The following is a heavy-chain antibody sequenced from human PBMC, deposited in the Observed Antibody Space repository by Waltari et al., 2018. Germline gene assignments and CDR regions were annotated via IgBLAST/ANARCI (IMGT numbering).Heavy chain of an antibody. Sequence: EVQLVNSGGGLVQPGGSLRLSCAASDFFTDYWLDWVRQAPGKGLVWVSRMKTCGTSITYADAVKGRFTISRDSAKNTYYLQMNSLRAEDTAVYYCTRNPGYWGQGTLVTVSS. J-gene: IGHJ4*02. CDR1: DFFTDYW. CDR3: TRNPGY. CDR2: MKTCGTSI. V-gene: IGHV3-74*03.